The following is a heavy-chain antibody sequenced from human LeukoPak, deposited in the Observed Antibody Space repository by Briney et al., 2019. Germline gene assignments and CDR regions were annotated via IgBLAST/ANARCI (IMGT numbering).Heavy chain of an antibody. V-gene: IGHV3-43*02. CDR2: ISGNDGGGT. CDR3: AKDMMSSGWYWGSDY. J-gene: IGHJ4*02. Sequence: PGGSLRFSCAASGFIFDDYAMHWVRQAPGKGLEWVSLISGNDGGGTYYADSVKGRFTISRDNSKNSLYLQMNSLRTEDTALYYCAKDMMSSGWYWGSDYWGQGTLVTVSS. D-gene: IGHD6-19*01. CDR1: GFIFDDYA.